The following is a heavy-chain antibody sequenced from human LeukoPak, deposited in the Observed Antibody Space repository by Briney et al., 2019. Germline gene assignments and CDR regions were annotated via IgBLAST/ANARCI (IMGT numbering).Heavy chain of an antibody. V-gene: IGHV3-48*02. J-gene: IGHJ2*01. CDR2: ISTSSSTI. CDR3: AKTTVVTGYWYFDL. D-gene: IGHD4-23*01. CDR1: GFTFRSYS. Sequence: GGSLRLSCAASGFTFRSYSMHWVRQAPGKGLEWLSFISTSSSTIYYADSVKGRFTISRDNAKSSLYLQMNSLRDEDTAVYYCAKTTVVTGYWYFDLWGCGTLVTVSS.